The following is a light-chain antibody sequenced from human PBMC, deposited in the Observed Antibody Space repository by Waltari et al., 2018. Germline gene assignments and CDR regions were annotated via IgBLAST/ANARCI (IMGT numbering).Light chain of an antibody. CDR3: QSYDGSLGGAV. V-gene: IGLV1-40*01. CDR1: SSNIGAGYD. Sequence: QSVLTQPPSVSGAPGQRVTISCTGSSSNIGAGYDVHWYQQLPGTAPQLLIYHNNNRPSGVPDRCSGSKSGTSASLAITGLQAEDEADYYCQSYDGSLGGAVFGGGTQLTVL. CDR2: HNN. J-gene: IGLJ7*01.